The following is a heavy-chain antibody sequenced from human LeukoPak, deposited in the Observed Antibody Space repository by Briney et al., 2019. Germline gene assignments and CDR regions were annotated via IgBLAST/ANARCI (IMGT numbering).Heavy chain of an antibody. CDR3: ARGYGGKFDY. CDR1: GFTFSSYW. J-gene: IGHJ4*02. V-gene: IGHV3-74*01. Sequence: GGSLRLSCAASGFTFSSYWMGWVRQAPGKGLVWVSRINSDGSSTSYVDSVKGRFTISRDNAKNTLDLQMNSLRAEDTAVYYCARGYGGKFDYWGQGTLVTVSS. D-gene: IGHD4-23*01. CDR2: INSDGSST.